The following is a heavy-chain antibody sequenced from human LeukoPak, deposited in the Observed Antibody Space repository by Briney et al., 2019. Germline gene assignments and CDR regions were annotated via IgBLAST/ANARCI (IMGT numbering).Heavy chain of an antibody. CDR3: ARVDKAAAGMYYYYYMDV. CDR2: IIPIFGTA. J-gene: IGHJ6*03. Sequence: GASVKVSCKASGGTFISYAISWVRQAPGQGLEWMGGIIPIFGTANYAQKFQGRVTITADESTSTAYMELNRLRSEDTAVYYCARVDKAAAGMYYYYYMDVWGKGTTVTVSS. V-gene: IGHV1-69*13. CDR1: GGTFISYA. D-gene: IGHD6-13*01.